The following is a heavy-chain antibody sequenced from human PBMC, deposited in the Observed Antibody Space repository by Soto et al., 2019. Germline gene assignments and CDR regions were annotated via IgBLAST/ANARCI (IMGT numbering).Heavy chain of an antibody. V-gene: IGHV5-51*01. J-gene: IGHJ4*02. Sequence: GESLKISCKGSGYSFTSDWIGWVRQMPGKGLEWIGIIYPGDSDIRYSPSFQGQVTISADKSINTAYLQWSSPKASDTAMYFCARFYSSGLYYFDYWGQGTLVTVSS. CDR3: ARFYSSGLYYFDY. D-gene: IGHD6-19*01. CDR2: IYPGDSDI. CDR1: GYSFTSDW.